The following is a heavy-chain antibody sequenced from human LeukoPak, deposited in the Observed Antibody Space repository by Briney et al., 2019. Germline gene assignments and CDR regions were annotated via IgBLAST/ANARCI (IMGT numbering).Heavy chain of an antibody. CDR1: GYTFNSYG. CDR3: ARESGGNPATSEDY. Sequence: ASVKVSCTASGYTFNSYGLSWVRQAPGQGLEWMGWISGYSGNTNYAQKFQGRVTMTRDTSTSTVYMELSSLRSEDTAVYYCARESGGNPATSEDYWGQGTLVTVSS. V-gene: IGHV1-18*01. D-gene: IGHD4-23*01. J-gene: IGHJ4*02. CDR2: ISGYSGNT.